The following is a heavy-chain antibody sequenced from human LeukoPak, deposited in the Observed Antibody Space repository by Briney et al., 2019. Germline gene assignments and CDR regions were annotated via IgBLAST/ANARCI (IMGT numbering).Heavy chain of an antibody. V-gene: IGHV3-23*01. CDR3: VSGEDSGRPQAIDY. D-gene: IGHD3-10*01. CDR1: GFTFSSYA. CDR2: ISGSGGST. Sequence: GGSLRLSCAASGFTFSSYAMSWVRQTPGKGLEWVSAISGSGGSTYYADSVRGRFAISRDNAKKSLYLQMNSLRDEDTAVYYCVSGEDSGRPQAIDYWGQGTLVTVSS. J-gene: IGHJ4*02.